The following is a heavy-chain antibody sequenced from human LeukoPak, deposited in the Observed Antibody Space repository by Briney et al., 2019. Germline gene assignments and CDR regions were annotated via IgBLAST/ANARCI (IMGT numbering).Heavy chain of an antibody. J-gene: IGHJ4*02. V-gene: IGHV4-4*08. CDR1: GGSISNYY. CDR3: ARVTTXXXVIGY. CDR2: IYNAATX. Sequence: SETLSLTCAVSGGSISNYYWTWIRQPPGKGLEWLGFIYNAATXNYNPSLKSRVTISVDTSKNQFSLRLSSVTAADSAIYYCARVTTXXXVIGYWGQGALVTVSS.